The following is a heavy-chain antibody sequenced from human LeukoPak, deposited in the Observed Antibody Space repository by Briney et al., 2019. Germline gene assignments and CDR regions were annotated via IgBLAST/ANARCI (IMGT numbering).Heavy chain of an antibody. V-gene: IGHV3-7*01. CDR3: ARKIRFLEWLNDY. Sequence: GGSLRLSCAASGFTFSSYWMSWVRQAPGKGLEWVANIKQDGSEKYYVDSVKGRFTISRDNAKNSLYLQMNSLRAEDTAVYYCARKIRFLEWLNDYWGQGTLVTVSS. J-gene: IGHJ4*02. CDR1: GFTFSSYW. CDR2: IKQDGSEK. D-gene: IGHD3-3*01.